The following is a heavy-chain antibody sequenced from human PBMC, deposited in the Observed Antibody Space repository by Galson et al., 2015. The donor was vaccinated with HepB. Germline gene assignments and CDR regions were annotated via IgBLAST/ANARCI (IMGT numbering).Heavy chain of an antibody. CDR3: ARHEREEIAAARAGPTTYYYYGVDV. D-gene: IGHD6-6*01. J-gene: IGHJ6*02. CDR1: GYRFTTYW. V-gene: IGHV5-10-1*01. Sequence: QSGAEVKKPGESLRISCKGSGYRFTTYWINWVRQMPGKGLEWMGKIDPTDSYTKYSPSFQGHVTISADKSINTAYLQWSSLKASDTAMYYCARHEREEIAAARAGPTTYYYYGVDVWGQGTTVTVS. CDR2: IDPTDSYT.